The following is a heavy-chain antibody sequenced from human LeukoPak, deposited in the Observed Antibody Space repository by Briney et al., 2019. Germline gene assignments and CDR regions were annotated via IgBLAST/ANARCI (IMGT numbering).Heavy chain of an antibody. CDR3: VRVWENWNDEGVDY. CDR1: GYTFTGYY. J-gene: IGHJ4*02. Sequence: ASVKVSCKASGYTFTGYYMHWVRQAPGQGLEWMGWINPNSGGTNYAQKFQGRVTMTRDTSISTAYMELSRLRSDDAAVYYCVRVWENWNDEGVDYWGQGTLVTVSS. V-gene: IGHV1-2*02. CDR2: INPNSGGT. D-gene: IGHD1-1*01.